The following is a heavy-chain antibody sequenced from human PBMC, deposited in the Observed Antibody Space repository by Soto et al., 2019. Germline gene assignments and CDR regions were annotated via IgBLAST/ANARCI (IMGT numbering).Heavy chain of an antibody. J-gene: IGHJ4*02. CDR3: AGAVAVPADFDY. Sequence: QVQLVQSGAEEKKPGASVKDSCKASGYTFTGYAMHLVRQAPGQRLEWMGWINAGNGNTKDLQKFQGRVTITRAPSASIAYMELSSLSSEYTAVYYCAGAVAVPADFDYWGQVTLVTVSS. CDR1: GYTFTGYA. CDR2: INAGNGNT. V-gene: IGHV1-3*05. D-gene: IGHD6-19*01.